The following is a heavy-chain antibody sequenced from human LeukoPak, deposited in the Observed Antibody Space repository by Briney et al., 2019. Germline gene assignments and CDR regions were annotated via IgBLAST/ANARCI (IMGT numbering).Heavy chain of an antibody. CDR3: ARGSTYSSGWYTGFDY. V-gene: IGHV3-21*01. CDR2: ISSSSSYI. D-gene: IGHD6-19*01. CDR1: GFTFSSYS. J-gene: IGHJ4*02. Sequence: PGGSLRLSCAASGFTFSSYSMNWVRQAPGKGLEWVSSISSSSSYIYYADSVKGRFTISRDNAKKSVCLQMNSLRAEDTAVYYCARGSTYSSGWYTGFDYWGQGSLVTVSS.